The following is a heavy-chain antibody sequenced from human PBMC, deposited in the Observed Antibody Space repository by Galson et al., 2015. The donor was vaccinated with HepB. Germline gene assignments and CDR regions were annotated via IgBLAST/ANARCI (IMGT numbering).Heavy chain of an antibody. Sequence: SVKVSCKASGYTFTSYDINWVRQATGQGLEWMGWISAYNGNTNYAQKLQGRVTMTTDTSTSTAYMELRSLRSDDTAVYYCARGPGGDYGDYGFGYWSQGTLVTVSS. CDR1: GYTFTSYD. CDR2: ISAYNGNT. D-gene: IGHD4-17*01. J-gene: IGHJ4*02. CDR3: ARGPGGDYGDYGFGY. V-gene: IGHV1-18*01.